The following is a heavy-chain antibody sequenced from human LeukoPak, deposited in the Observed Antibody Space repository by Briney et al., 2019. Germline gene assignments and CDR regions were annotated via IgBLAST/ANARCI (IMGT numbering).Heavy chain of an antibody. CDR2: ISTSSSTI. J-gene: IGHJ4*02. D-gene: IGHD3-22*01. CDR3: TKDRYCDSTSCPTDY. Sequence: GGSLRLACEVSGFTFSDYTMTWVRQAPGKGLEWVSYISTSSSTIYYADSVKGRFTISRDNTKNSLYLQMNSLRAEDTAVYYCTKDRYCDSTSCPTDYWGQGTLVIVSS. CDR1: GFTFSDYT. V-gene: IGHV3-48*04.